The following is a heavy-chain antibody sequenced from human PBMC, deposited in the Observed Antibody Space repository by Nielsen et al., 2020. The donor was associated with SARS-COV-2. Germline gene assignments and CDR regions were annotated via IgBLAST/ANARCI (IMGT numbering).Heavy chain of an antibody. D-gene: IGHD3-9*01. Sequence: LKISCSASGFTFSSYAMHWVRQAPGKGLEYVSAISSNGGSTYYADSVKGRFTISRDNSKNTLYLQMSSLRAEDTAVYYCVKLDDILTGYPALDYWGQGTLVTVSS. CDR1: GFTFSSYA. CDR3: VKLDDILTGYPALDY. J-gene: IGHJ4*02. CDR2: ISSNGGST. V-gene: IGHV3-64D*09.